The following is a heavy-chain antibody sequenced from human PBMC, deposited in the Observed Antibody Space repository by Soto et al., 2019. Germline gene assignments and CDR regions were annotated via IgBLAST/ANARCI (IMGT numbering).Heavy chain of an antibody. V-gene: IGHV3-30*03. D-gene: IGHD2-15*01. CDR3: HKDEYGDC. CDR1: GFTFSSYG. Sequence: QVQLVESGGGVVQPGRSLRLSCAASGFTFSSYGINWVRQAPGKGLEWVAVISNDGSTQFYADSVKGRVTISRDNSKSTLSLQMNSLRPEDTAVYYCHKDEYGDCWGQGTLVTVSS. CDR2: ISNDGSTQ. J-gene: IGHJ4*02.